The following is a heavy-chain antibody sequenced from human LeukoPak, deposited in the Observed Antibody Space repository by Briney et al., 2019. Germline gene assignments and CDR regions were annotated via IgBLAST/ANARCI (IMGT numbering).Heavy chain of an antibody. V-gene: IGHV4-59*01. J-gene: IGHJ4*02. CDR3: ARLVPAAIWGYNYFDY. D-gene: IGHD2-2*02. CDR2: IYYSGST. CDR1: GGSISSYY. Sequence: SETLSLTCTVSGGSISSYYWSWIRQPPGRGLEWIGYIYYSGSTNYNPSLKSRVTISVDTSKNQFSLKLSSVAAADTAVYYCARLVPAAIWGYNYFDYWGQGNLVTVSS.